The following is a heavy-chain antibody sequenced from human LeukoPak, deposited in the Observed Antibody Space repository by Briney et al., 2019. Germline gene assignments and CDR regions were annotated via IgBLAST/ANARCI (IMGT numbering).Heavy chain of an antibody. CDR1: GGSISSYY. V-gene: IGHV4-4*07. CDR3: ARDSGEIVVGTYGMDV. CDR2: IYTSGST. Sequence: SETLSLTCTVSGGSISSYYWSWIRQPAGKGLEWIGRIYTSGSTNYNPSLKSRVTMLVDTSKNQFSLKLSSVTAADTAVYYCARDSGEIVVGTYGMDVWGQGTTVTVSS. J-gene: IGHJ6*02. D-gene: IGHD2-15*01.